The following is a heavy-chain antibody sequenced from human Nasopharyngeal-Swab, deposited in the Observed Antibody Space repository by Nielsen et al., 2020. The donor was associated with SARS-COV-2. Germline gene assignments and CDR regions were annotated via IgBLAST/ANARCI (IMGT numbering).Heavy chain of an antibody. CDR1: GGTFSSYA. CDR2: IIPIFGTA. D-gene: IGHD6-19*01. Sequence: SVKVSCKASGGTFSSYAISWVRQAPGQGLEWMGGIIPIFGTANYAQKFQGRVTITADESTSTAYMELSSLRSEDTAVYYCARGDIIAVAGTGYYYFYYMDVWGKGTTVTVSS. CDR3: ARGDIIAVAGTGYYYFYYMDV. V-gene: IGHV1-69*13. J-gene: IGHJ6*03.